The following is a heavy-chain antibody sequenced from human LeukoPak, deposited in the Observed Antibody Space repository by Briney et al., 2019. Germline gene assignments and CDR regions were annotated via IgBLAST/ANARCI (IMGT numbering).Heavy chain of an antibody. CDR2: IYYSGSS. Sequence: SETLSLTCTVSGGSISSYYWSWIRQPSGKGLEWIGYIYYSGSSNYDPSLRSRVTISVDTSNNQFSLKVSSVTAADTAVYYCARVRDSNYYFYGMDVWGQGTTVTVSS. V-gene: IGHV4-59*01. J-gene: IGHJ6*02. D-gene: IGHD3/OR15-3a*01. CDR1: GGSISSYY. CDR3: ARVRDSNYYFYGMDV.